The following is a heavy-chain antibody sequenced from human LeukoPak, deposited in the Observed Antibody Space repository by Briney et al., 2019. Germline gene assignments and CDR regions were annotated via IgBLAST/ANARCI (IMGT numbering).Heavy chain of an antibody. D-gene: IGHD2-15*01. CDR2: INPNSGAT. CDR3: ARDLYCSGDNCYSSWFDP. V-gene: IGHV1-2*02. Sequence: ASVKVSCKASGYTFTDYYMHWVRQAPGQGLEWMGWINPNSGATNYAQKFQGRVTMTRDTSISTAYMGLSRLRSDDTAVYYCARDLYCSGDNCYSSWFDPWGQGTLVTVSS. CDR1: GYTFTDYY. J-gene: IGHJ5*02.